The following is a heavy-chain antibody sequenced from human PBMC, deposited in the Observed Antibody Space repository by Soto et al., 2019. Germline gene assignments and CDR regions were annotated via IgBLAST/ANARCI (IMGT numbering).Heavy chain of an antibody. CDR1: GGSFSSYA. CDR3: ARSKAAAAAPFDY. Sequence: QVQLVQSGAEMKKPGSSVKVSCKASGGSFSSYAINWVRQAPGQGLEWMGNIIPILRTANYAQKFQGRVTITADESTTTAYMELSSLRSEDTAIYYCARSKAAAAAPFDYWGQGTLVTVSS. J-gene: IGHJ4*02. CDR2: IIPILRTA. D-gene: IGHD6-13*01. V-gene: IGHV1-69*11.